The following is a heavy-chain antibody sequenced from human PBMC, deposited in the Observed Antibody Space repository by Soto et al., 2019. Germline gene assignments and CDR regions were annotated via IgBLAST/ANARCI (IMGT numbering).Heavy chain of an antibody. CDR3: AKDYTWLAPPEMYFDY. V-gene: IGHV3-30*18. D-gene: IGHD6-19*01. CDR1: GFTFSSYG. CDR2: ISYDGSNK. J-gene: IGHJ4*02. Sequence: PGGSLRLSCAASGFTFSSYGMHWVRQAPGKGLEWVAVISYDGSNKYYADSVKGRFTISRDNSKNTLYLQMNSLRAEDTDVYYCAKDYTWLAPPEMYFDYWGQGTLVTVSS.